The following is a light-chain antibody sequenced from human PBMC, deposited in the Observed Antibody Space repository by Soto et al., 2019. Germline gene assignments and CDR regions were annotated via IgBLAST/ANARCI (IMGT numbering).Light chain of an antibody. CDR3: ISYAGSNNFV. CDR2: EVS. J-gene: IGLJ1*01. CDR1: SSDVGYYNF. Sequence: QSALTQPPSASGSPGQSVTISCTGTSSDVGYYNFVSWYQQHPGKAPKLMIYEVSKRPSGVPDRFSGSKSGNTASLTVSGLQAEDEADSYCISYAGSNNFVFGTGTKVTVL. V-gene: IGLV2-8*01.